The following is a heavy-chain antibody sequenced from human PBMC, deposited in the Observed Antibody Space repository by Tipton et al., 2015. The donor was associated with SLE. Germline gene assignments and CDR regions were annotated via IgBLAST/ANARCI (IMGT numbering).Heavy chain of an antibody. D-gene: IGHD3/OR15-3a*01. J-gene: IGHJ5*02. CDR2: MDHSGIT. CDR1: GGSFSGYY. V-gene: IGHV4-34*01. CDR3: ARHEIFGLLGHDADNWFDP. Sequence: AGLVKPSETLSLTCAVYGGSFSGYYWSWIRQPPGKGLEWIGEMDHSGITNYNPSLKSRVTISVETSKNHFSLTLSSVTVADTAVYYCARHEIFGLLGHDADNWFDPWGQGTLVTVSS.